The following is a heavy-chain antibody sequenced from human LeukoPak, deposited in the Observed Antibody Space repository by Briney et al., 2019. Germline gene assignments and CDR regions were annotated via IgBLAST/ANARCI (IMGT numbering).Heavy chain of an antibody. V-gene: IGHV3-7*01. CDR1: GCTFDDYG. D-gene: IGHD5-12*01. J-gene: IGHJ4*02. CDR2: IKQDGSEK. CDR3: ARGDWLPLPYAFDH. Sequence: GGSLRLSCAASGCTFDDYGRSWVRQAPGKGLEWVANIKQDGSEKYYVDSVRGRFTISRDNAKNSLYLQMNSLRAEDTAVYYCARGDWLPLPYAFDHWGQGTLVTVSS.